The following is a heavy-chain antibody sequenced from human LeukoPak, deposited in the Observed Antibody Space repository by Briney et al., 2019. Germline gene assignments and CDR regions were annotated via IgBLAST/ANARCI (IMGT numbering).Heavy chain of an antibody. Sequence: PGGSLRLSCAASGFTFSTYWMSWVRQAPGKGLEWVANIKQDGSEKYYVDSVKGRFTISRDNAKNSLYLQMNSLRAEDTAVYYCARRGRIAAAGHRADFDYWGQGTLVTVSS. D-gene: IGHD6-25*01. CDR1: GFTFSTYW. CDR2: IKQDGSEK. J-gene: IGHJ4*02. CDR3: ARRGRIAAAGHRADFDY. V-gene: IGHV3-7*01.